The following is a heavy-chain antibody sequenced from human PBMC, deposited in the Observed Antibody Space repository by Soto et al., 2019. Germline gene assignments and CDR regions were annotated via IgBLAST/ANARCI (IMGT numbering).Heavy chain of an antibody. CDR1: GFTFSSYA. Sequence: EVQLLESGGGLVQPGGSLRLSCAASGFTFSSYAMSWVRQAPGKGLEWVSAISGSGGSTYYADSVKGRVTISRDNSKKALYLQMNSLRADDTAVYYCAKGSNLYSYGPFDYWGQGTLVTVSS. CDR3: AKGSNLYSYGPFDY. D-gene: IGHD5-18*01. V-gene: IGHV3-23*01. J-gene: IGHJ4*02. CDR2: ISGSGGST.